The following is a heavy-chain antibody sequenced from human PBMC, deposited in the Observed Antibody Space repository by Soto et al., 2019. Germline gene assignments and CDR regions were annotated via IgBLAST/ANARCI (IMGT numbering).Heavy chain of an antibody. CDR1: GGTFSSYA. D-gene: IGHD6-13*01. Sequence: SVKVSCKASGGTFSSYAISWVRQAPGQGLEWMGGIIPIFGTANYAQKFQGRVTITADESTSTAYMELSSLGSEDTAVYYCARVDGRYSSSWTYYYYYYGMDVWGQGTTVTVSS. CDR2: IIPIFGTA. CDR3: ARVDGRYSSSWTYYYYYYGMDV. J-gene: IGHJ6*02. V-gene: IGHV1-69*13.